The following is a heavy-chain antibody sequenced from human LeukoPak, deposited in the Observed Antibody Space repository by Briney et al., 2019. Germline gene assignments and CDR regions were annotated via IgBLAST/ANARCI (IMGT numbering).Heavy chain of an antibody. CDR2: IYTSGST. Sequence: SETLSLTCTVSGGSISSYYWSWIRQPAGKGLEWIGRIYTSGSTNYNPSLKSRVTMSVDTSKNQFSLKLSSVTAADTAVYYCARPAHDYGDLPTWFDPSGQGTLVTASS. V-gene: IGHV4-4*07. CDR3: ARPAHDYGDLPTWFDP. J-gene: IGHJ5*02. D-gene: IGHD4-17*01. CDR1: GGSISSYY.